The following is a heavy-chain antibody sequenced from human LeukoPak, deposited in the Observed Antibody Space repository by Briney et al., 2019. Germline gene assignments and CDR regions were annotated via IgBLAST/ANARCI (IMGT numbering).Heavy chain of an antibody. D-gene: IGHD2-2*01. CDR3: ARALRLYCSSTSCSYYFDY. J-gene: IGHJ4*02. CDR2: MNPNSVNT. V-gene: IGHV1-8*01. Sequence: ASVKVSCKASGYTFTSYDINWVRQATGEGLEWMGWMNPNSVNTGYAQKFQGRVTMTRNTSISTTYMELSSLRSEDTAVYYCARALRLYCSSTSCSYYFDYWGQGTLVTVSS. CDR1: GYTFTSYD.